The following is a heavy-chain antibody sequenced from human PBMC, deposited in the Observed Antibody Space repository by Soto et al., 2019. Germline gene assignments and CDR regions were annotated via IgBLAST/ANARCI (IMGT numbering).Heavy chain of an antibody. CDR3: ARGYRENDFSAMDV. CDR1: GGSFSKYG. V-gene: IGHV1-69*01. J-gene: IGHJ6*02. Sequence: QVQLVQSGAEVKMPGSSVRVSCKASGGSFSKYGISWVRQAPGQGLEWMGGIIPMFGIGNYAEKFLGRVTIPADESTSTSHMELSSLRSEDTAVYFCARGYRENDFSAMDVWGQGTTVTVSS. CDR2: IIPMFGIG. D-gene: IGHD1-1*01.